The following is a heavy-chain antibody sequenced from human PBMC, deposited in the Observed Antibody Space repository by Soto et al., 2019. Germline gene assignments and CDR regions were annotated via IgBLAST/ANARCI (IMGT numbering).Heavy chain of an antibody. CDR1: GGTFSSYA. CDR2: IIPIFVTA. J-gene: IGHJ3*02. D-gene: IGHD5-18*01. CDR3: ARDEIQLWTGRGSAFDI. Sequence: QVQLVQSGAEVKKPGSSVKVSCKASGGTFSSYAISWVRQAPGQGLEWMGGIIPIFVTANYAQKFQGRVTITADESTSTAYMELSSLRSEDTAVYYCARDEIQLWTGRGSAFDIWGQGTMVTVSS. V-gene: IGHV1-69*01.